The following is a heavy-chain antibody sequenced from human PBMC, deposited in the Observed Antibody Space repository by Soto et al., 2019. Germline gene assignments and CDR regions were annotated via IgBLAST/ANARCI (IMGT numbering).Heavy chain of an antibody. CDR3: SCHATPIPYVDT. J-gene: IGHJ4*02. CDR1: GYSFTSYW. CDR2: IYPGDSDT. Sequence: GESLKISCKGSGYSFTSYWIGWVRQMPGKGLEWMGIIYPGDSDTRYSPSFQGQVTISADKSISTAYLQWNSLKASDTAMYYGSCHATPIPYVDTWGQEALLTISS. V-gene: IGHV5-51*01. D-gene: IGHD3-10*02.